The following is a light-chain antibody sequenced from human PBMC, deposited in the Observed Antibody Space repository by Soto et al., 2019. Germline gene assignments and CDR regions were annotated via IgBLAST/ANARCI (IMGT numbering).Light chain of an antibody. CDR2: GAS. Sequence: ELVLTQSPGTLSLSPGERATLSCRASQTISSTYLGWYQQKPGQTPRLLISGASNRATGIPDRFSGGGSGTDFTLPLARLAPEAFAVYYCQQCGNIPFTFGAGPNV. J-gene: IGKJ3*01. V-gene: IGKV3-20*01. CDR3: QQCGNIPFT. CDR1: QTISSTY.